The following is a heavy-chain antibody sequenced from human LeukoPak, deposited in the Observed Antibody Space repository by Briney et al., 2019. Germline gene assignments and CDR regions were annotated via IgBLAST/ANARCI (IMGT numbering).Heavy chain of an antibody. CDR3: ARVDVWFDP. CDR2: IYYSGST. V-gene: IGHV4-59*01. Sequence: PSETLSLTCTVSGGSISSYCWSWIRQPPGKGLEWIGYIYYSGSTNYNPSLKSRVTISVDTSKNQFSLKLSSVTAADTAVYYCARVDVWFDPWGQGTLVTVSS. J-gene: IGHJ5*02. CDR1: GGSISSYC.